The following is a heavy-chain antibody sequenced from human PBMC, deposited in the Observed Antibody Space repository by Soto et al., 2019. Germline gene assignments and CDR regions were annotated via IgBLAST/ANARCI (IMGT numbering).Heavy chain of an antibody. CDR2: IYYSGST. V-gene: IGHV4-59*01. CDR3: ASLSDSGSSVDY. CDR1: GGSISSYY. J-gene: IGHJ4*02. Sequence: SETLSLTCTVSGGSISSYYWSWIRQPPGKGLEWIGYIYYSGSTNYNPSLKSRVTISVDTSKNQFPLKLSSVTAADTAVYYCASLSDSGSSVDYWGQGTLVTVSS. D-gene: IGHD6-13*01.